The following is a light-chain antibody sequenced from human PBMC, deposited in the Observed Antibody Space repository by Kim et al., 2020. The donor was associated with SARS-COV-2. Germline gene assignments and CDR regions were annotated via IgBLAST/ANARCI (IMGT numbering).Light chain of an antibody. CDR2: TNN. Sequence: QSVLTQPPSASGTPGRRVTISCSGSSSNIGHNPVDWYQQLPGTAPKLLISTNNQRPSGVPDRFSGSKSGTSASLAISGLQSEDEADYYCASWDDSLHGPVFGGGTQLTVL. J-gene: IGLJ2*01. V-gene: IGLV1-44*01. CDR1: SSNIGHNP. CDR3: ASWDDSLHGPV.